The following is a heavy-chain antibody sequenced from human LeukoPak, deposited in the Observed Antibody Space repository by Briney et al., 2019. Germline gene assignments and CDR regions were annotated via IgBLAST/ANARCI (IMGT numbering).Heavy chain of an antibody. Sequence: SVKVSCKASGGTFGSYAISWVRQAPGQGLEWMGRIIPILGIANYAQKFQGRVTITADTSTSTAYMELRSPRSDDTAVYYCARDPGRGYYDSSGYSDYWGQGTLVTVSS. CDR3: ARDPGRGYYDSSGYSDY. V-gene: IGHV1-69*04. D-gene: IGHD3-22*01. J-gene: IGHJ4*02. CDR1: GGTFGSYA. CDR2: IIPILGIA.